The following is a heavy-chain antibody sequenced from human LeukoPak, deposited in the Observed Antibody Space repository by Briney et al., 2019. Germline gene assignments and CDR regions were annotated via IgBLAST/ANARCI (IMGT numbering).Heavy chain of an antibody. Sequence: GGSLRLSCAASGFTFSSYNMNWVRQAPGKGLEWVSYISSSSTMYYSDSVKGRFTISRDNAKNSLFLQMNSLRDDDTAVYYCASAAPFEYCGQGRPLTVSS. D-gene: IGHD6-25*01. CDR2: ISSSSTM. V-gene: IGHV3-48*02. CDR3: ASAAPFEY. J-gene: IGHJ4*01. CDR1: GFTFSSYN.